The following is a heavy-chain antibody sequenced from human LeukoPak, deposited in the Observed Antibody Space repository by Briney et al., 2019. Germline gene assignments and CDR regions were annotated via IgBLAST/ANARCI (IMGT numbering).Heavy chain of an antibody. CDR1: GGSISSSSYY. D-gene: IGHD1-26*01. Sequence: SETLSLTCTVPGGSISSSSYYWGWIRQPPGKGLEWIGSIYYSGSTYYNPSLKSRVTISVDTSKNQFSLKLSSVTAADTAVYYCARQPSGSYYSWFDPWGQGTLVTVSS. CDR2: IYYSGST. CDR3: ARQPSGSYYSWFDP. V-gene: IGHV4-39*01. J-gene: IGHJ5*02.